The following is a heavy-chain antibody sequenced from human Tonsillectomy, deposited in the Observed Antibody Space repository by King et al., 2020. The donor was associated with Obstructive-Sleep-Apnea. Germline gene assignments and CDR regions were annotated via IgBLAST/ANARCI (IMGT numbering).Heavy chain of an antibody. CDR1: GGSFSGYY. Sequence: VQLPQWGAGLLKPSETLSLTCAVYGGSFSGYYWSWIRQPPGKGLEWIGEINHSGSTNYNPSLKSRVTISVDTSKNQFSLKLSSVTAADTAVYYCARVPYYYDSSGAPHAFDIWGQGTMVTVSS. CDR2: INHSGST. J-gene: IGHJ3*02. D-gene: IGHD3-22*01. CDR3: ARVPYYYDSSGAPHAFDI. V-gene: IGHV4-34*01.